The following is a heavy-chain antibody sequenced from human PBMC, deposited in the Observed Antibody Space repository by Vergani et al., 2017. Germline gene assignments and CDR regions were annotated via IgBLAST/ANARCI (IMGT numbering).Heavy chain of an antibody. CDR3: ARSLLRATITTFDY. V-gene: IGHV1-69*13. J-gene: IGHJ4*02. D-gene: IGHD5-24*01. CDR1: GYTFTSYA. CDR2: IIPIFGTA. Sequence: QVQLVQSGAEVKKPGASVKVSCKASGYTFTSYAMHWVRQAPGQRLEWMGGIIPIFGTANYAQKFQGRVTITADESTSTAYMELSSLRSEDTAVYYCARSLLRATITTFDYWGQGTLVTVSS.